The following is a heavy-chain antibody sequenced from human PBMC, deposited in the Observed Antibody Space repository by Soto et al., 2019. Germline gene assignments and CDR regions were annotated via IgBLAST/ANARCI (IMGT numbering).Heavy chain of an antibody. Sequence: GGSLRLSCAASGFTFSDYYMSWIRQAPGKGLEWVSYISSSGSTIYYADSVKGRFTISRDNAKNSLYPQMNSLRAEDTAVYYCARGKTGATFWHAFDIWGQGTMVTVSS. V-gene: IGHV3-11*01. CDR3: ARGKTGATFWHAFDI. CDR2: ISSSGSTI. J-gene: IGHJ3*02. D-gene: IGHD1-7*01. CDR1: GFTFSDYY.